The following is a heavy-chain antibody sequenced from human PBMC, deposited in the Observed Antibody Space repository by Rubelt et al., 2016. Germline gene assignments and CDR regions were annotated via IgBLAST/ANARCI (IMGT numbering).Heavy chain of an antibody. J-gene: IGHJ4*02. CDR2: IWYDGSNK. Sequence: QVQLVESGGGVVQPGRSLRLSCAASGFTFSSYGMHWVRQAPGKGLEWVAVIWYDGSNKYYADSVKGRLTISREKSKNTLELQMNSLRAEDTAVYYCAREGPQAAFDYWGQGTLVTVSS. CDR1: GFTFSSYG. D-gene: IGHD6-13*01. CDR3: AREGPQAAFDY. V-gene: IGHV3-33*01.